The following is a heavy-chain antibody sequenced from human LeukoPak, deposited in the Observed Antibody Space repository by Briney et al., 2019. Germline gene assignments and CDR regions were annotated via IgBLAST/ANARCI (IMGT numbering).Heavy chain of an antibody. CDR2: IYYSGST. CDR3: ARQTPSPDNWFAP. Sequence: PSETLSLTCTVSGGSISSSSYYWGWIRQPPGKGLEWIGSIYYSGSTYYNPSLKSRITISVNTSNNQFSLKLSSVTAADTAVYYCARQTPSPDNWFAPWGQGTLVTVSS. CDR1: GGSISSSSYY. J-gene: IGHJ5*02. V-gene: IGHV4-39*01.